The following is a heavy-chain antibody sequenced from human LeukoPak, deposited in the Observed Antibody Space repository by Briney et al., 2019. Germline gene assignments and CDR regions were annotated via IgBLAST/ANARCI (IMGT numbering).Heavy chain of an antibody. CDR1: GFTFSSYE. D-gene: IGHD3-16*01. Sequence: GGSLRLSCAASGFTFSSYEMNWVRQAPGKGLEWVSYISSSGSTIYYADSVKGRFTISRDNAKNSLYLQMNSLRAEDTAVYYYVRDTASSTVGVDYWGQGTLVTVSS. V-gene: IGHV3-48*03. J-gene: IGHJ4*02. CDR3: VRDTASSTVGVDY. CDR2: ISSSGSTI.